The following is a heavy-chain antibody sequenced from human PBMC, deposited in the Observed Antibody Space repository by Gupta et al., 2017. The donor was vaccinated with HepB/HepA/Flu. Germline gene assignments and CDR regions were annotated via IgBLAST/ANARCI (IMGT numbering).Heavy chain of an antibody. V-gene: IGHV3-7*04. D-gene: IGHD7-27*01. J-gene: IGHJ4*02. CDR2: IKEDGSQK. Sequence: VQVVESGGDLVQPGESLRLCCTVSGFTFSSFWMGWVRRARGKGLEWVATIKEDGSQKYYVDAVKGRFIISRDNTKNXLXLQMNSXRAEDTAIYYCARGWGAYWGQGTLVSVSS. CDR1: GFTFSSFW. CDR3: ARGWGAY.